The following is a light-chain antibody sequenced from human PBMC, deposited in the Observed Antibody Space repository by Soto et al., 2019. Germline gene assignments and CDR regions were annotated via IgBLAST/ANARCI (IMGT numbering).Light chain of an antibody. CDR3: LSYTSANTRV. CDR2: EVT. CDR1: SSDVGGYNY. Sequence: QSALTQPASVSGSPGQSITISCTGTSSDVGGYNYVSWYQQHPGKAPKLMIYEVTDRPSGVSNRFSGSKSGNTASLTISGLQAEDEAEYYCLSYTSANTRVFGGGTKLTVL. J-gene: IGLJ3*02. V-gene: IGLV2-14*01.